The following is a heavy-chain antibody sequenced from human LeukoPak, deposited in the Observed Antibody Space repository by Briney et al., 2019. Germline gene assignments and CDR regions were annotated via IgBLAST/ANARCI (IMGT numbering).Heavy chain of an antibody. CDR1: GGSFSGYY. V-gene: IGHV4-34*01. D-gene: IGHD3-10*01. Sequence: SETLSLTCAVYGGSFSGYYWSWIRQPPGKGLEWIGEINHSGSTNYNPSLKSRVTISVDTSKNRFSLKLSSVTAADTAVYYCARGPLIGSAYYYGSGSDYYFDYWGQGTLVTVSS. CDR2: INHSGST. J-gene: IGHJ4*02. CDR3: ARGPLIGSAYYYGSGSDYYFDY.